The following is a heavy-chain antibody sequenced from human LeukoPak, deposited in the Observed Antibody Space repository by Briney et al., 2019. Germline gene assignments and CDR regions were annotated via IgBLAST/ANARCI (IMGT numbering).Heavy chain of an antibody. CDR1: GGTFGSYA. CDR3: ARRRVRGVRGYFDY. J-gene: IGHJ4*02. CDR2: IIPIFGTA. Sequence: ASVKVSXKASGGTFGSYAISWVRQAPGQGLEWMGRIIPIFGTANYAQKFQGRVTITTDESTSTAYMELSSLRSEDTAVYYCARRRVRGVRGYFDYWGQGTLVTVSS. D-gene: IGHD3-10*01. V-gene: IGHV1-69*05.